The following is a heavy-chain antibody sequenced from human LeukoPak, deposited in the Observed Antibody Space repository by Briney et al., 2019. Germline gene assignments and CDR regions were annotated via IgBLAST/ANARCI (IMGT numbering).Heavy chain of an antibody. Sequence: GGSLRLSCAASGFTFSNYGMNWVRQAPGKGLEWVSAISGSGGSTYYADSVKGRFTISRDNSKNTLYLQMNSLRAEDTAVYYCAKDLNLWFGGYAFDIWGQGTMVTVSS. D-gene: IGHD3-10*01. CDR2: ISGSGGST. V-gene: IGHV3-23*01. CDR3: AKDLNLWFGGYAFDI. CDR1: GFTFSNYG. J-gene: IGHJ3*02.